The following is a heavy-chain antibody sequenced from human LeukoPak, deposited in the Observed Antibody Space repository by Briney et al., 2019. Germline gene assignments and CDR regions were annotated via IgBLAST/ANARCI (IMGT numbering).Heavy chain of an antibody. CDR1: GYTFTGYY. CDR3: ARRRLDSSWCFDY. D-gene: IGHD6-13*01. V-gene: IGHV1-18*04. CDR2: ISGNNANT. Sequence: ASVKVSCKASGYTFTGYYMHWVRQAPGQGLEWMAWISGNNANTKYAQKVQGRVTVTTDTSTSTAYMELGSLTSDDTAVYYCARRRLDSSWCFDYWGQGTLVTVSS. J-gene: IGHJ4*02.